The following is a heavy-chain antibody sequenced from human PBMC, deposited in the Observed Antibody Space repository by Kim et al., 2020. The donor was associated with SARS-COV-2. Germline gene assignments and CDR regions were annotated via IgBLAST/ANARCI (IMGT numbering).Heavy chain of an antibody. V-gene: IGHV3-30*04. J-gene: IGHJ4*02. D-gene: IGHD2-2*01. CDR2: ISYDGSNK. CDR3: ARESSTSWGSPGYFDY. CDR1: GFTFSSYA. Sequence: GGSLRLSCAASGFTFSSYAMHWVRQAPGKGLEWVAVISYDGSNKYYADSVKGRFTISRDNSKNTLYLQMNSLRAEDTAVYYCARESSTSWGSPGYFDYWGQGTLVTVSS.